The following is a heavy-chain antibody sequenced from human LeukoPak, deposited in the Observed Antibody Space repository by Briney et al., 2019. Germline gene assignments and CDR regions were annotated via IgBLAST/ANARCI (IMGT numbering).Heavy chain of an antibody. J-gene: IGHJ4*02. CDR2: MYHTGST. V-gene: IGHV4-39*01. Sequence: KPSETLSLTCTVSGGSITSNTYYWGWMRQPPGMGPEWIGSMYHTGSTYYKPSLKSRVTISADTSKNQFSLKLSSVTAADTAVYYCAMGAGSWYDYWGRETLVTVSS. CDR3: AMGAGSWYDY. D-gene: IGHD6-13*01. CDR1: GGSITSNTYY.